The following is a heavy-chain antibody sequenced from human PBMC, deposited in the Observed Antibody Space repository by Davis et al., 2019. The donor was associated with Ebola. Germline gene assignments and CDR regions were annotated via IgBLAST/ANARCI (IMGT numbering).Heavy chain of an antibody. CDR1: GGSISSYY. V-gene: IGHV4-59*12. D-gene: IGHD1-26*01. CDR2: IYYGGTT. CDR3: ARDREITGGWFDP. Sequence: MPSETLSLTCTVSGGSISSYYWSWIRQPPGKGLEWIGSIYYGGTTSYNPSLKSRVTISVDRSKNQFSLKLSSVTAADTAVYYCARDREITGGWFDPWGQGTLVTVSS. J-gene: IGHJ5*02.